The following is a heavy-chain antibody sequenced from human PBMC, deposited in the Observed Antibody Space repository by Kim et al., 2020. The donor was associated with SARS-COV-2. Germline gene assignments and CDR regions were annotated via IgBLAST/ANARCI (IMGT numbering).Heavy chain of an antibody. V-gene: IGHV3-7*01. CDR1: GFTFSIYW. CDR2: IKEDGNEK. D-gene: IGHD2-21*01. CDR3: ARDSISRQTVPDWFDP. J-gene: IGHJ5*02. Sequence: GGSLRLSCAASGFTFSIYWMSWVRQAPGKGLEWVASIKEDGNEKYYVDSVKGRFTISRDSAKKSVYLQMNSLRAEDTAVYYCARDSISRQTVPDWFDPWGQGTLVTVSS.